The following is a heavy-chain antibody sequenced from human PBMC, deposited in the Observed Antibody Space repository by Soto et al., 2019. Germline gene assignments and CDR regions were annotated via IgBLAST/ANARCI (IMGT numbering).Heavy chain of an antibody. CDR3: ATAPVEAAAVPEEFFY. D-gene: IGHD6-13*01. CDR2: FDPEDGET. J-gene: IGHJ4*02. CDR1: GYTLTELS. V-gene: IGHV1-24*01. Sequence: ASVKVSCKVSGYTLTELSMHWVRQAPGKGLEWMGGFDPEDGETIYAQKFQGRVTMTEDTSTDTAYMELSSLRSEDTAVYYCATAPVEAAAVPEEFFYWGQGTLVTVSS.